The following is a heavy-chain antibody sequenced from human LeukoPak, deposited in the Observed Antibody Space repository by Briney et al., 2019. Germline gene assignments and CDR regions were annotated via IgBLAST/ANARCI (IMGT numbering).Heavy chain of an antibody. V-gene: IGHV1-24*01. CDR1: GYTLTEIS. CDR3: AEGRSSWNNWFDP. CDR2: FDPEDGET. Sequence: ASVKVSCKVSGYTLTEISMHWVRQAPGKGLEWMGGFDPEDGETIYAQKSQGRVTMTEDTSTDTAYMELSSLTSEDTAVYYCAEGRSSWNNWFDPWGQGTLVTVSS. D-gene: IGHD6-13*01. J-gene: IGHJ5*02.